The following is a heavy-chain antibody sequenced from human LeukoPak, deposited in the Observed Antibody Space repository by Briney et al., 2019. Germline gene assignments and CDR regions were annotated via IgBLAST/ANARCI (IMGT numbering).Heavy chain of an antibody. J-gene: IGHJ4*02. CDR1: GFTFSSYG. V-gene: IGHV3-30*02. CDR3: AKDSYYYDSSGYPY. D-gene: IGHD3-22*01. CDR2: IRYDGSNK. Sequence: GGSLRLSCAASGFTFSSYGMHWVRQAPGKGLEWVAFIRYDGSNKYYADSVKGRFTISRDNSKNTLYLQMNSLRAEDTAVYYCAKDSYYYDSSGYPYWGQGTLVTVSS.